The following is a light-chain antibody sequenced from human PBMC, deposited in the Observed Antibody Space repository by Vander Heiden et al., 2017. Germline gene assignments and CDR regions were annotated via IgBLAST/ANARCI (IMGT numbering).Light chain of an antibody. Sequence: QSAFTQPPSVSAAPGEKITISCSGSSSNIGNNYVFWYQHLPGTAPKLLIYGTNKRPSGISDRFSGSKSGTSATLGITGLQTGDEADYYCVTWHNSLGAYVFGTGTKVSVL. CDR3: VTWHNSLGAYV. CDR2: GTN. V-gene: IGLV1-51*01. CDR1: SSNIGNNY. J-gene: IGLJ1*01.